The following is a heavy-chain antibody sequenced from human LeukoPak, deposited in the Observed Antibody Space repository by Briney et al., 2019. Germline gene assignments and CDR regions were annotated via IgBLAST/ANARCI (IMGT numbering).Heavy chain of an antibody. Sequence: SETLSLTCAVYGGSFSNYYWSWIRQPPGKGLEWIGEINHSGSTNYNPSLKSRVTISVDTSKNQFSLKLSSVTAADTAVYYCARRAVLRYPRYYYYYMDVWGKGTTVTISS. V-gene: IGHV4-34*01. CDR2: INHSGST. D-gene: IGHD3-9*01. CDR3: ARRAVLRYPRYYYYYMDV. CDR1: GGSFSNYY. J-gene: IGHJ6*03.